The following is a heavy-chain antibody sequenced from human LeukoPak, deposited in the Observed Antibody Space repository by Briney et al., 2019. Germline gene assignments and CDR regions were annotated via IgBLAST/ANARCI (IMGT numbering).Heavy chain of an antibody. CDR3: ASGFGELLHLDY. D-gene: IGHD3-10*01. J-gene: IGHJ4*02. CDR1: GGSITSYH. CDR2: IKQDGSEK. V-gene: IGHV3-7*01. Sequence: ETLSLTCTVSGGSITSYHWSWVRQAPGKGLEWVANIKQDGSEKYYVDSVKGRFTISRDNAKNSLYLQMNSLRAEDTAVYYCASGFGELLHLDYWGQGTLVTVSS.